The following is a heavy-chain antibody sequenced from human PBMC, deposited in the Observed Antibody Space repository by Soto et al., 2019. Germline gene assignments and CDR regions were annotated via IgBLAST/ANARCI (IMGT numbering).Heavy chain of an antibody. V-gene: IGHV1-18*01. Sequence: ASVKVSCKASGYTFTSYGISWVRQAPGQGLEWMGWISAYNGNTNYAQKLQGRVTMTTDTSTSTAYMELRSLRSDDTAVYYCARDIVVVVAATRFLFDFWGKGTMVTVSS. CDR1: GYTFTSYG. CDR2: ISAYNGNT. CDR3: ARDIVVVVAATRFLFDF. D-gene: IGHD2-15*01. J-gene: IGHJ3*01.